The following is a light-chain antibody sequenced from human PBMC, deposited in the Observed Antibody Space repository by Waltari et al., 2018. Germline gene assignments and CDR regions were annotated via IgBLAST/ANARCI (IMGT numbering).Light chain of an antibody. Sequence: QSVLTQPPSTSGTPGQRVTISCSGSNSTIGSNYVYWYQQVTGMAPKLPIYKNNQGPSGVPDRFSGSKSGTSASLAISALRSEDEADYYIAAWDDNLSAVPFGGGTKVTVL. J-gene: IGLJ2*01. CDR2: KNN. CDR3: AAWDDNLSAVP. V-gene: IGLV1-47*01. CDR1: NSTIGSNY.